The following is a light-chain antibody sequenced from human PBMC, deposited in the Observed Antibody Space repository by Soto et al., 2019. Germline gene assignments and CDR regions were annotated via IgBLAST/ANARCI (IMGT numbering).Light chain of an antibody. J-gene: IGKJ1*01. V-gene: IGKV3-11*01. Sequence: EIELTQSPATLSLSAGDRATISCRASQSISSSLAWYLQQPGQAPRLLIYDASTWHSGIPARFSGSGSGTDFTLTISSLEPKDFAIYYCQKRNNGPRTFGQGTKVEIK. CDR3: QKRNNGPRT. CDR1: QSISSS. CDR2: DAS.